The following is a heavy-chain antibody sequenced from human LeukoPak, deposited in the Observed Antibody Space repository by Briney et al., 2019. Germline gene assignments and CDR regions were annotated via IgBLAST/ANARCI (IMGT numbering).Heavy chain of an antibody. Sequence: GGSLRLSCAASGFTFSGSAMHWVRQAPGKGLEWVAVISYDGSNKYYADSVKGRFTISRDNSKNTLYLQMNSLRAEDTAVYYCARDHPVGYSYGHYYYYYYMDVWGKGTTVTVSS. CDR3: ARDHPVGYSYGHYYYYYYMDV. CDR1: GFTFSGSA. J-gene: IGHJ6*03. V-gene: IGHV3-30*04. D-gene: IGHD5-18*01. CDR2: ISYDGSNK.